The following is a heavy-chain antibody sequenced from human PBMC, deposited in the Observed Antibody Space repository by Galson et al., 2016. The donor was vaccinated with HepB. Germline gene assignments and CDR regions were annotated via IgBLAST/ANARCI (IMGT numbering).Heavy chain of an antibody. CDR3: ARYFDH. J-gene: IGHJ4*02. Sequence: TLSLTCTVPGYSISNAGNYWSWTRQHQGKGLEFIGYIYHSGSTYYNPSLRRRVTISVDTSENQFSLKLSSVTAADTAVYYCARYFDHWGQGILVTVSS. V-gene: IGHV4-31*03. CDR1: GYSISNAGNY. CDR2: IYHSGST.